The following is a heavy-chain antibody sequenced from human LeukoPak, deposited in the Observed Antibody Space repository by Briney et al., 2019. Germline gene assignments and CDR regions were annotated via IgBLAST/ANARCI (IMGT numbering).Heavy chain of an antibody. D-gene: IGHD1-7*01. J-gene: IGHJ4*02. V-gene: IGHV3-21*01. CDR2: ISSSSSYI. Sequence: GGSLRLSCAASGFTFSSYSMNWVRQAPGKGLEWVSSISSSSSYIYYADSVKGRFTISRDSAKNSLYLQMNSLRAEDTAVYYCARGNWNYVLFSDYWGQGTLVTVSS. CDR1: GFTFSSYS. CDR3: ARGNWNYVLFSDY.